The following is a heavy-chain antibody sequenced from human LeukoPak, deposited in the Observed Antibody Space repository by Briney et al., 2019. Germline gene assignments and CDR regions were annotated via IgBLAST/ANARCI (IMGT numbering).Heavy chain of an antibody. V-gene: IGHV3-23*01. D-gene: IGHD3-9*01. CDR2: ISGSGGST. J-gene: IGHJ4*02. Sequence: GGSLRLSCAASGFTFSSYAMSWVRQAPGKGLEWVSVISGSGGSTSYADSVKGRFTVSRDNSKNMLYLQMNSLRAEDTAVYYCAKDYDTLTGNYSLIAYWGQGTLVTVSS. CDR1: GFTFSSYA. CDR3: AKDYDTLTGNYSLIAY.